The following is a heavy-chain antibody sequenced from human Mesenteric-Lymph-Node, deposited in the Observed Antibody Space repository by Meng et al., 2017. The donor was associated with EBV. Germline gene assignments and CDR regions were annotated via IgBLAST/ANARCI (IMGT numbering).Heavy chain of an antibody. CDR1: GCSISSGSYY. D-gene: IGHD5-12*01. CDR3: ARGLEVATMSY. J-gene: IGHJ4*02. V-gene: IGHV4-30-4*01. Sequence: QVRLHGPCPGLVKASQSRSLTCTVSGCSISSGSYYWCGSLQPPGKGLEWFRDIYYSGSTYDNPSLMRRVTISVDTSKNQFSLKLSSVTAADTAVYYWARGLEVATMSYWGQGTLVTVSS. CDR2: IYYSGST.